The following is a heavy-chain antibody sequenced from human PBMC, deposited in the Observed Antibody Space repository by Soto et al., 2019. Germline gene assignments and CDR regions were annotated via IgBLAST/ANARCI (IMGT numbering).Heavy chain of an antibody. CDR2: ISAYNGNT. V-gene: IGHV1-18*04. D-gene: IGHD6-19*01. J-gene: IGHJ5*02. CDR1: GYTCTSYG. Sequence: ASVKVSCKASGYTCTSYGISWVRQAPGQGLEWMGWISAYNGNTNYAQKLQGRVTMTTDTSTSTAYMELRSLRSDDTAVYYCARYIAVAGTVWFDPWGQGTLVTAPQ. CDR3: ARYIAVAGTVWFDP.